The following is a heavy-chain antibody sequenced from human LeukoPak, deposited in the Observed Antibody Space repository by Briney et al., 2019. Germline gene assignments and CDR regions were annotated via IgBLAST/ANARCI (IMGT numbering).Heavy chain of an antibody. CDR1: GDSVSRNTAG. D-gene: IGHD1-26*01. V-gene: IGHV6-1*01. Sequence: SQTLSLTRVISGDSVSRNTAGWSWLRQSPSRGLEWLGRTYYRSKWYHDYAVSVKSRITINPDTTKNQFSLQLNSVTPEDTAVYYCARGEARQYSGSYYVRSGAHDYWGQGTLVTVSS. CDR2: TYYRSKWYH. J-gene: IGHJ4*02. CDR3: ARGEARQYSGSYYVRSGAHDY.